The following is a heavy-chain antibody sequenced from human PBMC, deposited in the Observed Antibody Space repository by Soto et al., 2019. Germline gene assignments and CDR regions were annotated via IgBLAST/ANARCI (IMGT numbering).Heavy chain of an antibody. Sequence: ASVKVSCKTSGYTFINYGISWVRQAPGQGLEWMGWISTYNGNTNYAQKLQGRVTMTTDTSTSTAYMELRSLRSDDTAVYYCARDRRDFWSGYPYYFDYWGQGTLVTVSS. J-gene: IGHJ4*02. CDR1: GYTFINYG. CDR2: ISTYNGNT. CDR3: ARDRRDFWSGYPYYFDY. V-gene: IGHV1-18*01. D-gene: IGHD3-3*01.